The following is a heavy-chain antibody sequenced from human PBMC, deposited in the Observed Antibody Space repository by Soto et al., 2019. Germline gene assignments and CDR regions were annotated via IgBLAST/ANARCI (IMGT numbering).Heavy chain of an antibody. CDR1: GGSISSGGYY. CDR3: ARGRLYYYDSSGYYSASVDAFDI. D-gene: IGHD3-22*01. V-gene: IGHV4-31*01. CDR2: IYYSGST. Sequence: QVQLQESGPGLVKPSQTLSLTCTVSGGSISSGGYYWSWIRQHPGKGLEWIGYIYYSGSTYYNPSRKSQVTISVDTSKNQSSLKLSSVTAADTAVYYCARGRLYYYDSSGYYSASVDAFDIWGQGTMVTVSS. J-gene: IGHJ3*02.